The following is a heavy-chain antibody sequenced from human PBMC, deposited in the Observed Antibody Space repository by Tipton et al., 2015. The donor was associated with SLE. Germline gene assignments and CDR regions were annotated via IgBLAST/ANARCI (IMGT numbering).Heavy chain of an antibody. CDR1: GFTFSDYY. Sequence: LRLSCAASGFTFSDYYMSWIRQPPGKGLEWIGYIYYSGSTNYNPSLKSRVTISVDTSKNQFSLKLSSVTAADTAVYYCARSLDFWSGYYKWAFDIWGQGTMVTVSS. CDR3: ARSLDFWSGYYKWAFDI. D-gene: IGHD3-3*01. CDR2: IYYSGST. J-gene: IGHJ3*02. V-gene: IGHV4-59*08.